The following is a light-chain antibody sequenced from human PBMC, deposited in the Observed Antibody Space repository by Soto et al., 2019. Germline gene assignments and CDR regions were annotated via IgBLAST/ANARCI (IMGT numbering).Light chain of an antibody. CDR1: QSVSSY. CDR2: DAS. CDR3: QQRSNWPPLFT. V-gene: IGKV3-11*01. J-gene: IGKJ3*01. Sequence: EIVLTQSPATLSLSPGEIATLSCRASQSVSSYLAWYQQKPGQAPRLLIYDASNMATGIPARFSGSGSGTGLTLTISSLEPEDFAVYSCQQRSNWPPLFTFGPGTKVDIK.